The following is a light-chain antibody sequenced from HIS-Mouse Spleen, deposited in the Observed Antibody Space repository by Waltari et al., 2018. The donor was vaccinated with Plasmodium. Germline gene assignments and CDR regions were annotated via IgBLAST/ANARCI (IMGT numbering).Light chain of an antibody. CDR1: QDISNY. CDR2: DTS. CDR3: QQYDNLPPLFT. Sequence: DIQMCQSPSSLSPSVGDRDTTTCQASQDISNYLNWYQQKPGKAPKLLIYDTSNLETGVPSRFSGSGSGTDFTFTISSLQPEDIATYYCQQYDNLPPLFTFGPGTKVDIK. J-gene: IGKJ3*01. V-gene: IGKV1-33*01.